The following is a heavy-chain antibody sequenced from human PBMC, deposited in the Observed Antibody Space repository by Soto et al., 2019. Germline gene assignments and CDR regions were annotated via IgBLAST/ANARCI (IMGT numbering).Heavy chain of an antibody. V-gene: IGHV1-3*04. CDR2: INTGNGNT. J-gene: IGHJ2*01. CDR3: AGGASSVTTFYFDL. CDR1: GYTFTSYA. Sequence: QVQVVQSGAEVKKPGASVKVSCKASGYTFTSYAMHWVRQAPGQSLEWMGWINTGNGNTRYSQKFQGRVTITRDTSASTAYMELSSLRSEDTAVYYCAGGASSVTTFYFDLWGRGTLVTVSS. D-gene: IGHD4-17*01.